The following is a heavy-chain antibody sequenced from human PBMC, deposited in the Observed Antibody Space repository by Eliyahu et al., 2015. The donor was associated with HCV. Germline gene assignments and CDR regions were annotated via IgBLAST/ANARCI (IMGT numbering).Heavy chain of an antibody. CDR3: AKTSWMKLWDDAFDI. D-gene: IGHD5-18*01. CDR1: GFTFSXYG. V-gene: IGHV3-30*18. J-gene: IGHJ3*02. Sequence: QVQLVESGGGVVQPGRSLRLSCXASGFTFSXYGMHWVRQAPGKGLEWVAAIXYDGSNEYYGDSVKGRFIISRDNSKSTLFLQMNSLRGEDTAVYYCAKTSWMKLWDDAFDIWGQGTMVTVSS. CDR2: IXYDGSNE.